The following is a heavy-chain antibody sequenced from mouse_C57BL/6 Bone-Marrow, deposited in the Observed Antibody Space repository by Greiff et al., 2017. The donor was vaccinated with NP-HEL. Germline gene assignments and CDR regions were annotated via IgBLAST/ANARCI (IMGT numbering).Heavy chain of an antibody. CDR2: IDPSDSYT. CDR3: ARGNMVHYFDY. D-gene: IGHD1-1*02. J-gene: IGHJ2*01. CDR1: GYTFTSYW. Sequence: QVQLQQPGAELVKPGASVKLSCKASGYTFTSYWMQWVKQRPGQGLEWIGEIDPSDSYTNYNQKFKGKATLTVDTSSSTAYMQLSSLTSEDSAVYYCARGNMVHYFDYWGQGNTLTVSA. V-gene: IGHV1-50*01.